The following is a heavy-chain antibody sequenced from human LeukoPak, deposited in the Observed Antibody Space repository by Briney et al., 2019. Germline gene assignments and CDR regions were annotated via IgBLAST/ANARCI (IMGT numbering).Heavy chain of an antibody. CDR3: ARSFLLHYYYGMDV. Sequence: GGSLRLSCAASGFTFSSFWMSWVRQSPGKGLEWVANIKEDGSEKYYVDSVKGRFTISRDNAKNSLYLQMNSLRAEDTAVYYCARSFLLHYYYGMDVWGQGTTVTVSS. V-gene: IGHV3-7*01. CDR1: GFTFSSFW. J-gene: IGHJ6*02. D-gene: IGHD3-3*01. CDR2: IKEDGSEK.